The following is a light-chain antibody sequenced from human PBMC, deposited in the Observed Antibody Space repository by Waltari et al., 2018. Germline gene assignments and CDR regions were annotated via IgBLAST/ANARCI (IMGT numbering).Light chain of an antibody. Sequence: QSVVTQPPSSSWTPGQRVTITYTGSSSNIGSNYVYWYQQLPGTAPKLLIYGNHQRPPGVPDRFTDSTSGTSSCLAIRGLGSEDEADYYCAAGDESLSGPGVYGGGTKLTVL. CDR3: AAGDESLSGPGV. J-gene: IGLJ3*02. CDR2: GNH. V-gene: IGLV1-47*01. CDR1: SSNIGSNY.